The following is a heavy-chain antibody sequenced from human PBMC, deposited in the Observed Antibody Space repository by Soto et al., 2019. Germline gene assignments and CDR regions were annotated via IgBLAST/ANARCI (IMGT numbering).Heavy chain of an antibody. Sequence: EVQLLESGGGLVQPGGSLRLSCAASGFTFSSYAMSWVRQAPGKGLEWVSAISDSGASTFYADSVKGRFTISRDDSRNTLFLQMFSLRADDTAVYYCAKFQRAGGSGTSFDYWGQGTLVTVSS. CDR3: AKFQRAGGSGTSFDY. J-gene: IGHJ4*02. CDR1: GFTFSSYA. D-gene: IGHD3-10*01. V-gene: IGHV3-23*01. CDR2: ISDSGAST.